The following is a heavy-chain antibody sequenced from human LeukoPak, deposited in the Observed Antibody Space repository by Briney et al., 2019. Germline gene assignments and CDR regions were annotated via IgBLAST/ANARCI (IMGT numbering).Heavy chain of an antibody. CDR3: ARGHSGSPWNY. Sequence: SETLSLTCAVYGGSFSGYYWSWIRQPPGKGLEWIGEINHSGSTNYNPSLKSRVTISVDTSKNQFSLKLSSVTAVDTAVYYCARGHSGSPWNYWGQGTLVTVSS. J-gene: IGHJ4*02. CDR2: INHSGST. D-gene: IGHD1-26*01. CDR1: GGSFSGYY. V-gene: IGHV4-34*01.